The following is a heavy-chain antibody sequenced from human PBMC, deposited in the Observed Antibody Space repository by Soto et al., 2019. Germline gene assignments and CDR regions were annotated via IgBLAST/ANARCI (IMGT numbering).Heavy chain of an antibody. CDR3: ARATSFSGHHGY. D-gene: IGHD2-8*02. Sequence: QLQLQESGPGLVKPSQTLSLACTVSGGSFSSGGYYWSWIRQLPGKGLEWIGYIYYSGSTYYNPSIKSRLTISLDTSKNQFSLKLSSVTAADTAVYYCARATSFSGHHGYWGQGTLVTVSS. V-gene: IGHV4-31*03. CDR1: GGSFSSGGYY. CDR2: IYYSGST. J-gene: IGHJ4*02.